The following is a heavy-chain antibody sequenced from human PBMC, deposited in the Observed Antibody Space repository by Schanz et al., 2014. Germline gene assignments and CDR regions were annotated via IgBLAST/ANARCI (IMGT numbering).Heavy chain of an antibody. J-gene: IGHJ5*02. CDR3: ARPALWFGDNCFDP. Sequence: EVQLVQSGGGLVQPGGSLRLSCAASGFTFSSHWMHWVRQDPGKGLVWVSRIKSDGSSTSYADSVKGRFTISRDNAKNTLYLQMNSLRAEDTAVYYCARPALWFGDNCFDPWGQGTLXTVSS. CDR1: GFTFSSHW. V-gene: IGHV3-74*01. D-gene: IGHD3-10*01. CDR2: IKSDGSST.